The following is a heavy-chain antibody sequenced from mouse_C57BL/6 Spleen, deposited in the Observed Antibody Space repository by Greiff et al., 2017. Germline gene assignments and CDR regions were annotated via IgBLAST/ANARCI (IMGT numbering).Heavy chain of an antibody. CDR3: ARGSYYDYDELIGYFDY. Sequence: EVQLQQSGPELVKPGASVKISCKASGYTFTDYYMNWVKQSHGKSLEWIGDINPNNGGTSYNQKFKGKATLTVDKSSSTAYMELRSLTSEDSAVYYCARGSYYDYDELIGYFDYWGQGTTLTVSS. V-gene: IGHV1-26*01. CDR1: GYTFTDYY. CDR2: INPNNGGT. J-gene: IGHJ2*01. D-gene: IGHD2-4*01.